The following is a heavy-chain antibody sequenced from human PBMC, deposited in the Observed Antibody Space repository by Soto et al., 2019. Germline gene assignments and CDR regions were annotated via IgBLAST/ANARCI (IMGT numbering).Heavy chain of an antibody. D-gene: IGHD5-18*01. V-gene: IGHV4-59*01. CDR2: IYYSGST. Sequence: SETLSLTCTVSGGSISSYYWSWIRQPPGKGLEWIGYIYYSGSTNYNPSLKSRVTISVDTSKNQFSLKLSSVTAADTAVYYCARIQMELPVFDYWGQGTLVTVSS. CDR3: ARIQMELPVFDY. CDR1: GGSISSYY. J-gene: IGHJ4*02.